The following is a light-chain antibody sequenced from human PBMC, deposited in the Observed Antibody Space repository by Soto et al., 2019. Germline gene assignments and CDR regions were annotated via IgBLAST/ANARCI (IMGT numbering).Light chain of an antibody. CDR2: GAS. CDR3: QQYNNWPPT. Sequence: EIVMTQSPATLSVSPGERATLSCRASQSVTSNLAWYQQKPGQAPRLLIYGASTRAPGIPARFSGSGSGTEFTLTISSLQSEDFAVYYCQQYNNWPPTFGQGTRPEI. CDR1: QSVTSN. J-gene: IGKJ5*01. V-gene: IGKV3-15*01.